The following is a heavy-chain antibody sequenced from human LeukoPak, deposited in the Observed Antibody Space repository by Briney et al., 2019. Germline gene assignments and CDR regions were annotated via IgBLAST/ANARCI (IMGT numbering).Heavy chain of an antibody. V-gene: IGHV1-2*02. Sequence: ASVKVSCKASGYTFTDYYMHWVRQAPGQGLEWMGWIDPNSGGTNYAQKFQGRVTMTRDTSISTAYMELSRLRSDDTAVYYCAREGPIVGATHLVDYWGQGTLVTVSS. CDR2: IDPNSGGT. CDR1: GYTFTDYY. D-gene: IGHD1-26*01. J-gene: IGHJ4*02. CDR3: AREGPIVGATHLVDY.